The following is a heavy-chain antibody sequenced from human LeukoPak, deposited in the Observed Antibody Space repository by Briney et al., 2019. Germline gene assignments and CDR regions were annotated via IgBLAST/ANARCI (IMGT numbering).Heavy chain of an antibody. J-gene: IGHJ4*02. CDR2: FDPEDGET. V-gene: IGHV1-24*01. D-gene: IGHD6-19*01. CDR1: GYTLTELS. CDR3: ATERAVSYSSGWYYFDY. Sequence: ASVTVSFKVSGYTLTELSMHWVRQAPGKGLEWMGGFDPEDGETIYAQKFQGRVTMTEDTSTDTAYMELSSLRSEDTAVYYCATERAVSYSSGWYYFDYWGQGTLVTVSS.